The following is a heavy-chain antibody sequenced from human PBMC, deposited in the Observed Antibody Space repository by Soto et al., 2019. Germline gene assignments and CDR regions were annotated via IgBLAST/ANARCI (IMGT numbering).Heavy chain of an antibody. CDR3: AKVLRYFDWLGTGL. V-gene: IGHV3-23*01. CDR1: GFTFSSYA. J-gene: IGHJ4*02. D-gene: IGHD3-9*01. CDR2: ISGSGGST. Sequence: EVQLLESGGGLVQPGGSLRLSCAASGFTFSSYAMSWVRQAPGKGLVWVSAISGSGGSTYYADSVKGRFTISRDNSKNTLYLQMNSLRAEDTAVYYCAKVLRYFDWLGTGLWGQGTLVTVSS.